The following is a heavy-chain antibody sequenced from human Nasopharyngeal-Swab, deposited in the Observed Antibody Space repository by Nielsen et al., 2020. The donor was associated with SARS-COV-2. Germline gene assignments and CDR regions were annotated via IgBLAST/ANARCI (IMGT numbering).Heavy chain of an antibody. V-gene: IGHV4-59*01. CDR1: GGPISSYY. CDR3: ARDWGGTAMTPYFDY. D-gene: IGHD5-18*01. J-gene: IGHJ4*02. Sequence: SGTLSLTCTASGGPISSYYWSWIRQPPGKGLEWIGYIYYGGSTNYNPSLKSRVTISVDTSKNQFSLKLSSVTAADTAVYYCARDWGGTAMTPYFDYWGQGTLVTVSS. CDR2: IYYGGST.